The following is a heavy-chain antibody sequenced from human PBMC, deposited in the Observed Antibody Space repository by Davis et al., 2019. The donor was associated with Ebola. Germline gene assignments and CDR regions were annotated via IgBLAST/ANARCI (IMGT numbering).Heavy chain of an antibody. CDR2: ISYDGSNK. Sequence: GESLKISCAASGFTSSSYAMHWVRQAPGKGLEWVAVISYDGSNKYYADSVKGRFTISRDNSKNTLYLQMNSLRAEDTAVYYCARASSGDYESEIYYYYGMDVWGQGTTVTVSS. D-gene: IGHD4-17*01. V-gene: IGHV3-30-3*01. J-gene: IGHJ6*02. CDR3: ARASSGDYESEIYYYYGMDV. CDR1: GFTSSSYA.